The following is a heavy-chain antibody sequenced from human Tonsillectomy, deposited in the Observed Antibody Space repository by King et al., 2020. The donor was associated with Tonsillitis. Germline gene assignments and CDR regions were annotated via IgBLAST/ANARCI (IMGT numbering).Heavy chain of an antibody. Sequence: VQLVESGGGVVQPGGSLRLSCAASGFTFSSYGMHWVRQAPGKGLEWVAFIRYDGSKKYYADSVKGRFTISRDTSKNTLCLQMNSLRADDTAVYYCAKDPTGGWFGEELNYFDYWGQGTLVTVSS. CDR2: IRYDGSKK. CDR3: AKDPTGGWFGEELNYFDY. V-gene: IGHV3-30*02. CDR1: GFTFSSYG. D-gene: IGHD3-10*01. J-gene: IGHJ4*02.